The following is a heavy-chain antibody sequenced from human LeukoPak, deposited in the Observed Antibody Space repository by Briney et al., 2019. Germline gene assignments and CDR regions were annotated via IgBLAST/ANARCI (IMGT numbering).Heavy chain of an antibody. J-gene: IGHJ5*02. CDR1: GGSMNNYY. D-gene: IGHD2-15*01. CDR3: ARGAVAATLLWFDP. Sequence: PSETLSLTCIVSGGSMNNYYWSWIRQPPGKGLEWIGYVSYSGNTNYNSSLKSRVSMSVDTSKNQFSLKLISVTAADTAMYYCARGAVAATLLWFDPWGQGTLVTVSS. V-gene: IGHV4-59*01. CDR2: VSYSGNT.